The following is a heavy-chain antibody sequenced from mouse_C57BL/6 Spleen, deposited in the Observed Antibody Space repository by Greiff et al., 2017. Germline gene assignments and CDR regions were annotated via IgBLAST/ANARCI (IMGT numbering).Heavy chain of an antibody. CDR1: GYTFTSYW. V-gene: IGHV1-50*01. J-gene: IGHJ3*01. CDR3: ARKGDSNYLAWFAY. CDR2: IDPSDSYT. Sequence: VQLQQPGAELVKPGASVKLSCKASGYTFTSYWMQWVKQRPGQGLEWIGEIDPSDSYTNYNQKFKGKATFTVDTSSSTAYMQLSSLTSEDSAVYYCARKGDSNYLAWFAYWGQGTLLTVSA. D-gene: IGHD2-5*01.